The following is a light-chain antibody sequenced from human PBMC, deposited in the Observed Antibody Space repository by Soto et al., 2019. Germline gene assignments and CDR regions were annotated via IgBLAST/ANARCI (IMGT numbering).Light chain of an antibody. Sequence: SYELTQPPSVSVSPGQTASITCSGDNLGDKFASWYQQRPGQSPVLVIYQDNKRPSGIPERFSGSNSGSAATLTISETQPMDEADYYCQAWDSTTAVFGTGTKVTVL. CDR2: QDN. CDR1: NLGDKF. V-gene: IGLV3-1*01. J-gene: IGLJ1*01. CDR3: QAWDSTTAV.